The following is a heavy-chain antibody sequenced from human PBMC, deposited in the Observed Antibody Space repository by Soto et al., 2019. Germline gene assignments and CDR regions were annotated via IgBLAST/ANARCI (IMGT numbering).Heavy chain of an antibody. D-gene: IGHD1-7*01. CDR1: GGTFSNYV. CDR2: IIPISGAA. CDR3: ARDMTRTVVPYFDF. V-gene: IGHV1-69*06. J-gene: IGHJ4*02. Sequence: QVPLVQSGAEVKKPGSSVKVSCKAAGGTFSNYVVNWVRQAPGQGLEWMGRIIPISGAANYAQKFQGRVTITANKSTSTSYIELSSLRSEDTAVYYCARDMTRTVVPYFDFWGQGTLVTVSS.